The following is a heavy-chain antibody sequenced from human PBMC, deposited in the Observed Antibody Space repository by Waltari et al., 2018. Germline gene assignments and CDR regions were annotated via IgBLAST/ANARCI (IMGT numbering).Heavy chain of an antibody. J-gene: IGHJ4*02. CDR3: TTLARGESGDY. V-gene: IGHV3-7*01. CDR2: INPDGSNK. CDR1: GSTFNTYW. Sequence: EVQLVESGGGLVQPGGSLRLSCAASGSTFNTYWMKWIRQAPGKGLEWVANINPDGSNKFYVDSVKGRFTVSRDNAQNSLYLQMNNLRAEDTAVYYCTTLARGESGDYWGQGTLVTVSS. D-gene: IGHD3-10*01.